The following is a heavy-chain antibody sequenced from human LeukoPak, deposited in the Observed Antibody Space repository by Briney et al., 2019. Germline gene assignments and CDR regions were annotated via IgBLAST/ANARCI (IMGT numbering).Heavy chain of an antibody. CDR1: GGSISSYY. V-gene: IGHV4-4*07. CDR2: INPSGST. J-gene: IGHJ6*03. CDR3: ARDEEDCSSTSCYYPYYYYYMDV. D-gene: IGHD2-2*01. Sequence: PSETLSLTCTASGGSISSYYWSWIPQPAGKRLEWIGRINPSGSTNYNPSLKSRVTMSVDTSKNQFSLKLSSVTAADRAVYYCARDEEDCSSTSCYYPYYYYYMDVWGKGTTAIVSS.